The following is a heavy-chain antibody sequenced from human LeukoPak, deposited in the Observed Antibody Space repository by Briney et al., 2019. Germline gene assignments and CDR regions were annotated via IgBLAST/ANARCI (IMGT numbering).Heavy chain of an antibody. V-gene: IGHV3-23*01. J-gene: IGHJ4*02. CDR3: ATTYSFDY. Sequence: PGGSLRLSCAASEFTFSSFAMSWVRQPPGKGLEWVSTISSSGGSTFYAESVKGRFTISRDNNENTLYLQMNSLRAEDTAVYYCATTYSFDYWGQGTLVTVSS. CDR1: EFTFSSFA. CDR2: ISSSGGST.